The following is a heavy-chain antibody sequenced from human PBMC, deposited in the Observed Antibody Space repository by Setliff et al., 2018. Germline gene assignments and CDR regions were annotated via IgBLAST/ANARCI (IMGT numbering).Heavy chain of an antibody. J-gene: IGHJ4*02. V-gene: IGHV3-7*01. CDR2: INPHGSEK. Sequence: GGSLRLSCVVSGFTFSSHGMSWVRQAPGKGLEWLASINPHGSEKYYVDSVKGRFTISRDNARNSLSLQMNSLRTEDTAVYYCFGAGTCSYWGQGTLVTVSS. D-gene: IGHD3-10*01. CDR3: FGAGTCSY. CDR1: GFTFSSHG.